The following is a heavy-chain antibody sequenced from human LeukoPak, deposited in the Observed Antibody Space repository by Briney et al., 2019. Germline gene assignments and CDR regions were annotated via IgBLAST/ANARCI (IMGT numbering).Heavy chain of an antibody. D-gene: IGHD3-10*01. J-gene: IGHJ4*02. CDR2: IYSSSSTI. CDR1: GFIFSTYK. CDR3: ARDGRVGEFLSSPGY. Sequence: GGSLRLSCAPSGFIFSTYKMNWVRQAPGKGLEWISFIYSSSSTIYYADSVKGRFTISRDNAKNSLYLQMNSLRVEGTAIYYCARDGRVGEFLSSPGYWGQGTRVTVSS. V-gene: IGHV3-48*01.